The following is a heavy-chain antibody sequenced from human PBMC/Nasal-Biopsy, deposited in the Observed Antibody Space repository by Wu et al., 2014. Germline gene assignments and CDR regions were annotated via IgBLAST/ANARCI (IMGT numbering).Heavy chain of an antibody. Sequence: GDSVSSSYAAWTWIRQSPSRGLEWLGRTYYRSKWLSDYAVSLKSRLTINADTSKNQFSLQLNSVTPDDTAIYYCAKERNDLTVVFPSTFDFWGQGSLVTVSS. D-gene: IGHD1-1*01. V-gene: IGHV6-1*01. CDR1: GDSVSSSYAA. CDR3: AKERNDLTVVFPSTFDF. J-gene: IGHJ4*02. CDR2: TYYRSKWLS.